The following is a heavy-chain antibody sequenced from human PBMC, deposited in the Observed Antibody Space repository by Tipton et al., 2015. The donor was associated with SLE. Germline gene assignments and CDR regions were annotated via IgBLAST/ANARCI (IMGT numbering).Heavy chain of an antibody. CDR3: ARDQFATVGAFDL. V-gene: IGHV4-61*02. CDR2: IYTSGST. Sequence: TLSLTCTVSGDPISSGLYYWSWIRQPAGKGLEWIGRIYTSGSTNYHTSLRSRVTVSLDTSKNQISLNLTSVTAADTALYFCARDQFATVGAFDLWGQGTMVTVSS. J-gene: IGHJ3*01. CDR1: GDPISSGLYY. D-gene: IGHD1-14*01.